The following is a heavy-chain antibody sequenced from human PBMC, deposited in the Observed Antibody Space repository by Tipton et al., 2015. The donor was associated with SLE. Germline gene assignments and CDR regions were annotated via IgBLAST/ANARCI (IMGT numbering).Heavy chain of an antibody. CDR1: GASISSSY. CDR3: ARAKGSGTYSSGQFDS. J-gene: IGHJ4*02. D-gene: IGHD3-10*01. CDR2: IYQSGGT. V-gene: IGHV4-59*01. Sequence: LRLSCNVSGASISSSYLSWIRQPPGKGLEWIGHIYQSGGTYYNPSLKGRVTISVDTSKNQFSLKLRSVTAADTALYYCARAKGSGTYSSGQFDSWGQRTLVSVSS.